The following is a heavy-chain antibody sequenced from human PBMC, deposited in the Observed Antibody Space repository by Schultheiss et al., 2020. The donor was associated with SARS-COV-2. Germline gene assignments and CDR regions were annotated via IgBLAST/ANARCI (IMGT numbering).Heavy chain of an antibody. CDR3: ARTRRSGYTNWFDP. V-gene: IGHV1-2*02. J-gene: IGHJ5*02. D-gene: IGHD3-22*01. Sequence: ASVKVSCKASGYTFTSYDINWVRQATGQGLEWMGWMNPNSGGTNYAQKFQGRVTMTRDTSISTAYMELSRLRSDDTAVYYCARTRRSGYTNWFDPWGQGTLVTVSS. CDR2: MNPNSGGT. CDR1: GYTFTSYD.